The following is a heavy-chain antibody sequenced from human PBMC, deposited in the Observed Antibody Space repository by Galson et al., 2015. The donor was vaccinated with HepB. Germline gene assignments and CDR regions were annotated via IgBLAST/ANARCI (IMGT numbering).Heavy chain of an antibody. Sequence: SLRLSCAASTFIFSTYSMNWVRQAPGKGLEWVSYISSSSTTIYYADSVKGRFTISRDNVKNSLYLQMTSLREEDTAVYYCAKVGGGWISDFWGPGVLVTVS. CDR2: ISSSSTTI. CDR3: AKVGGGWISDF. D-gene: IGHD3-16*01. CDR1: TFIFSTYS. J-gene: IGHJ4*02. V-gene: IGHV3-48*02.